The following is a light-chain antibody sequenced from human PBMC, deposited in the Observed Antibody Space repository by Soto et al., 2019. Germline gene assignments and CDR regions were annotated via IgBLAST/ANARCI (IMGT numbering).Light chain of an antibody. Sequence: DIQMTQSPSSLSASVEDRVTITCLASQSISTHLNWYQQKQGKAPNLLIYAASSLQSGVPSRFSGSGYGTDFNLTISSLQTEDFATYFCQQSYITPAGFGGGTKVDIK. CDR1: QSISTH. V-gene: IGKV1-39*01. J-gene: IGKJ4*01. CDR3: QQSYITPAG. CDR2: AAS.